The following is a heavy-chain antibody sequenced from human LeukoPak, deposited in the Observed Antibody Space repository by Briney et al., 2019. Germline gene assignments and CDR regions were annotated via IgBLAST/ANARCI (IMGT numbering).Heavy chain of an antibody. D-gene: IGHD6-19*01. CDR2: IYYSGST. V-gene: IGHV4-59*08. J-gene: IGHJ4*02. CDR1: GGSITNYY. CDR3: AGFEGGYSSFHY. Sequence: KPSETLSLTCAVSGGSITNYYWSWIRQPPGKGLEWMGYIYYSGSTNYNPSLKSRVTISVDMSKTQFSLKLSSVAAADTAVYCCAGFEGGYSSFHYWGQGTLVTVSS.